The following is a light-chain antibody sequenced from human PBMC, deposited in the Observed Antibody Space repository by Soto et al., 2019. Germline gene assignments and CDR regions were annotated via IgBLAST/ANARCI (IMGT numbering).Light chain of an antibody. CDR3: QQLNSYT. Sequence: IQLTQSPSFLSASVGDRVTITCRASQGISSYLAWYQQKPGKAPKLLIYAASTLQSGVPSRFSGSGSGTEFTLTISSLQPEDFATYYCQQLNSYTFGQGTKVDIK. CDR1: QGISSY. V-gene: IGKV1-9*01. J-gene: IGKJ2*01. CDR2: AAS.